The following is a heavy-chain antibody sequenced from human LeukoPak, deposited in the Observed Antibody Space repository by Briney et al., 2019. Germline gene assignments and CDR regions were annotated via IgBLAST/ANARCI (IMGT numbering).Heavy chain of an antibody. CDR3: ARGIGAYYYGMDV. V-gene: IGHV1-2*02. CDR1: GYTFTGYY. J-gene: IGHJ6*02. Sequence: GASVKVSCKASGYTFTGYYMHWVRQAPGQGLEWMGWINPNSAGTNYAQKFQGRVTMTRDTSISTAYMELSRLRSDDTAVYYCARGIGAYYYGMDVWGQGTTVTVSS. D-gene: IGHD1-26*01. CDR2: INPNSAGT.